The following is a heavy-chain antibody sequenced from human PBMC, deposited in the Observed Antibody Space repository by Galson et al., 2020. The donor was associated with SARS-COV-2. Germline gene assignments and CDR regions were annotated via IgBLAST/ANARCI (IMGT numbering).Heavy chain of an antibody. CDR2: ISSSSSYI. J-gene: IGHJ4*02. CDR1: GFTFSSYS. CDR3: ARDGDYCTNGVCYEYYFDY. D-gene: IGHD2-8*01. V-gene: IGHV3-21*01. Sequence: GGSLRLSCAASGFTFSSYSMNWVRQAPGKGLEWVSSISSSSSYIYYADSVKGRFTISRDNAKNSLYLQMNSLRAEDTAVYYCARDGDYCTNGVCYEYYFDYWGQGTLVTVSS.